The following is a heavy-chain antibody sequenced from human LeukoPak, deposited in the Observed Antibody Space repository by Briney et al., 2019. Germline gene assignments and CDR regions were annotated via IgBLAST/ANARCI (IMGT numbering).Heavy chain of an antibody. CDR3: ARDKYYDSSGYYFSHPTVFDY. CDR2: ISAYNGNT. J-gene: IGHJ4*02. Sequence: GASVKVSCKASGYTFTSYGISWVRQAPGQGLEWMGWISAYNGNTNYAQKLQGRVTMTTETSTSTAYMELRSLRSDDTAVYYCARDKYYDSSGYYFSHPTVFDYWGQGTLVTVSS. CDR1: GYTFTSYG. V-gene: IGHV1-18*01. D-gene: IGHD3-22*01.